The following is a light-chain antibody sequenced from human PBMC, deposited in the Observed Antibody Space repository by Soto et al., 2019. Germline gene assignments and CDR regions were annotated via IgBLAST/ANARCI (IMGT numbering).Light chain of an antibody. CDR1: SSDVV. CDR3: CSSAGGFTWV. V-gene: IGLV2-11*01. CDR2: YVS. J-gene: IGLJ3*02. Sequence: QSALTQPRSVSGSRGQSVTISCTGTSSDVVSWYQQRPGKAPKLIIFYVSQRPSGVPDRFSASKSGNTASLTISGLQAEDEADYYCCSSAGGFTWVFGGGTNLTVL.